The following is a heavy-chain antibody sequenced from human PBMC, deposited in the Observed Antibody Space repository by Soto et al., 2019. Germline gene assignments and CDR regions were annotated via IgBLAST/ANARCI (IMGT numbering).Heavy chain of an antibody. J-gene: IGHJ6*02. CDR3: ARQVESPITMVRGVIIQYYYYGMDV. Sequence: SETLSLTCTVSGGSISGSSYYWGWIRQPPGKGLEWIGSIYYSGSTYYNQSLKSRVTISVDTSKNQFSLKLSSVTAADTAVYYFARQVESPITMVRGVIIQYYYYGMDVWGQGTTVT. D-gene: IGHD3-10*01. CDR1: GGSISGSSYY. CDR2: IYYSGST. V-gene: IGHV4-39*01.